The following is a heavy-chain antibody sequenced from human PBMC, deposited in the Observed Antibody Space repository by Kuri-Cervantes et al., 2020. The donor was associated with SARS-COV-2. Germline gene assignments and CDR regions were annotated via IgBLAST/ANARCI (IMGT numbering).Heavy chain of an antibody. V-gene: IGHV4-38-2*01. CDR3: ATPAPEYGGNSGGWVF. D-gene: IGHD4-23*01. Sequence: SETLSLTCAVSGYSISSGYYWGWIRQPPGKGLEWIGSIYHSGSTYYNPSLKSRVTISVDTSKNQFSLKLSSVTAADTAVYYCATPAPEYGGNSGGWVFWGQGTLVTVSS. CDR2: IYHSGST. CDR1: GYSISSGYY. J-gene: IGHJ4*02.